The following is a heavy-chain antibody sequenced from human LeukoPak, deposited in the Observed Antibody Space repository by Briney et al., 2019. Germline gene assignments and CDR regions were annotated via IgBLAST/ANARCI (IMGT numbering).Heavy chain of an antibody. CDR1: GASISSGDYY. J-gene: IGHJ4*02. D-gene: IGHD4-11*01. V-gene: IGHV4-30-4*08. CDR3: ARVTLVSGSDYIRDY. Sequence: SQTLSLTCTVSGASISSGDYYWSWIRQPPGKGLEWIGYMYSSGTTYYNPSLKSRLTISVDTSKNQFSLKLTSVTAADTAVFYCARVTLVSGSDYIRDYWGQGTLVTVSS. CDR2: MYSSGTT.